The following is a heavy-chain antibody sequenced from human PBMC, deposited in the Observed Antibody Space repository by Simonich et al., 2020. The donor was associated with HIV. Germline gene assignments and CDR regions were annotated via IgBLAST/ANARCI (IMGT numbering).Heavy chain of an antibody. D-gene: IGHD5-18*01. CDR2: INHSGST. CDR3: ATTIGDTAMGSSGNYQEYWFDP. Sequence: QVQLQQWGAGLLKPSETLSLTCAVYGGSFSGYYWSWIRQPPGKGLEWIGEINHSGSTNSNPALKSRVTISIDTSKNQFSLKLNSVTAADPAVYYCATTIGDTAMGSSGNYQEYWFDPWGQGTLVTVSS. V-gene: IGHV4-34*01. J-gene: IGHJ5*02. CDR1: GGSFSGYY.